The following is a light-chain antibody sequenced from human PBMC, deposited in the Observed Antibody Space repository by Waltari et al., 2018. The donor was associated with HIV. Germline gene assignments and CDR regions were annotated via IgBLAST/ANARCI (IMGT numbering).Light chain of an antibody. Sequence: IQLTQSPLSLSAYLAASVTITCRPSHNISGFLNWYQQNPGKPPKLLVFATSSLQTGVPSRFKGSASGMDFSLTISSLHPEDFATYYCQQSFSGFTFGPGTNVH. CDR1: HNISGF. V-gene: IGKV1-39*01. J-gene: IGKJ3*01. CDR3: QQSFSGFT. CDR2: ATS.